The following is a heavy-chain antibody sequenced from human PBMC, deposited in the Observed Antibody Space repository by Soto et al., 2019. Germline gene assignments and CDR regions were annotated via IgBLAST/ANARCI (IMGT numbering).Heavy chain of an antibody. CDR3: ARASNTAMADYYYYGMDV. D-gene: IGHD5-18*01. J-gene: IGHJ6*02. CDR1: GGTFSSYT. Sequence: QVQLVQSGAEVKKPGSSVKVSCKASGGTFSSYTISWVRQAPGQGLEWMGRIIPILGIANYAQKFQGRVPITADKSTSTAYMELSSLRSEDTAVYYCARASNTAMADYYYYGMDVWGQGTTVTVSS. V-gene: IGHV1-69*02. CDR2: IIPILGIA.